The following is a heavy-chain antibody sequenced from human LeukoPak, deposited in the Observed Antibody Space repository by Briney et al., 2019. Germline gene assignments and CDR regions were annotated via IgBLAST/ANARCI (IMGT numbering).Heavy chain of an antibody. D-gene: IGHD2-2*01. CDR3: ARDRGYCSSTSCPTHYFDY. CDR2: IIPIFGTA. J-gene: IGHJ4*02. Sequence: GASVKVSCTASGGTFSSYAISWVRQAPGQGLEWMGGIIPIFGTANYSQKFQGRVTITTDESTSTAYMELSSLRSEDTAVYYCARDRGYCSSTSCPTHYFDYWGQGTLVTVSS. V-gene: IGHV1-69*05. CDR1: GGTFSSYA.